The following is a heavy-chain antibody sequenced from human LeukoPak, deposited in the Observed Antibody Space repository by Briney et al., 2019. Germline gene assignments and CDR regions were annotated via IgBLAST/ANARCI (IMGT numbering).Heavy chain of an antibody. Sequence: SETLSLTCTVSGDSIGTFYWGWIRQPPGKRLEWIGYIYYSGYSDSNPSLKSRVTMSVDTSKNQFSLKLSSVTAADTAVYYCARSFYSNYLDYWGQGTLVTVSS. CDR2: IYYSGYS. D-gene: IGHD4-11*01. V-gene: IGHV4-59*08. CDR1: GDSIGTFY. J-gene: IGHJ4*02. CDR3: ARSFYSNYLDY.